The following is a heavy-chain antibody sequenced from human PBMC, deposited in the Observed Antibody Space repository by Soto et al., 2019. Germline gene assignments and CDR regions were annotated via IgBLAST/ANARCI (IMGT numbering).Heavy chain of an antibody. CDR1: GGSISSSSYY. CDR2: IYYGGST. V-gene: IGHV4-39*01. D-gene: IGHD3-3*01. J-gene: IGHJ6*02. Sequence: PSETLSLTCTVSGGSISSSSYYWGWIRQPPGKGLEWIGSIYYGGSTYYNPSLKSRVTISVDTSKNQFSLKLSSVTAADTAVYYCARHSNGDTIFGVVITYGMDVWGQGTTVTVSS. CDR3: ARHSNGDTIFGVVITYGMDV.